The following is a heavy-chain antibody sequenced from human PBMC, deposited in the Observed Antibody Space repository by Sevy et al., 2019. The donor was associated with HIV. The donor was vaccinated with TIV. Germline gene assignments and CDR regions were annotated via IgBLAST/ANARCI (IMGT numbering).Heavy chain of an antibody. J-gene: IGHJ4*02. D-gene: IGHD3-22*01. CDR3: ARDPRDYYDSSGYFDY. Sequence: GRSLRLSCAASAFTFSSYAMHWVRQAPGKGLEWVAVISYDGTNKYFADSVKGRFTISRDNSKNTVYLQMISLRPEDTAVYYCARDPRDYYDSSGYFDYWGQGTLVTVSS. CDR1: AFTFSSYA. V-gene: IGHV3-30-3*01. CDR2: ISYDGTNK.